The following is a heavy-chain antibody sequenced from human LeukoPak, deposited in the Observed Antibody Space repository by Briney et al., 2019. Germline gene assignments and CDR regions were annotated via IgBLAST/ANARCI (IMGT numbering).Heavy chain of an antibody. V-gene: IGHV3-30*04. Sequence: PGGSLRLSCAASGFTFSSYAMHWVRQAPGKGLEWVAVISYDGSNEYYADSAKGRFTISRDNSKNTLYLQMNSLRAEDTAVYYCARDKRVGSSSGFDYWGQGTLVTVSS. D-gene: IGHD6-6*01. CDR1: GFTFSSYA. CDR2: ISYDGSNE. J-gene: IGHJ4*02. CDR3: ARDKRVGSSSGFDY.